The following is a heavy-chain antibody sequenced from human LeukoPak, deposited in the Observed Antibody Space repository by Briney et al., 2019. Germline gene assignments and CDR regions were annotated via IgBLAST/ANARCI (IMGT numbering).Heavy chain of an antibody. CDR3: AKDIRGRFQYFDY. CDR2: ISNDERNK. J-gene: IGHJ4*02. CDR1: GFTFHKFA. D-gene: IGHD3-3*01. V-gene: IGHV3-30*04. Sequence: PGGSLRLSCVASGFTFHKFAMHWVRQAPGKGPEWVAVISNDERNKYYTDSVKGRFTISRDNSKNTLYLQMNSLKTEDTAVYFCAKDIRGRFQYFDYWGQGTLVTVSS.